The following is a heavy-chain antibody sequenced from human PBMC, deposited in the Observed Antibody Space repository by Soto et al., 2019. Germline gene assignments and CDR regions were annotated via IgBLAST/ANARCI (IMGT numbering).Heavy chain of an antibody. CDR3: VSAIGGSSSWYFWFDP. CDR2: IDPSDSYT. V-gene: IGHV5-10-1*01. CDR1: GYSFTSYW. Sequence: GESLKISCKGSGYSFTSYWISWVRQMPGKGLEWMGRIDPSDSYTNYSPSFQGHVTISADKSISTAYLQWSSLKASDTAMYYCVSAIGGSSSWYFWFDPWGQGTPV. D-gene: IGHD6-13*01. J-gene: IGHJ5*02.